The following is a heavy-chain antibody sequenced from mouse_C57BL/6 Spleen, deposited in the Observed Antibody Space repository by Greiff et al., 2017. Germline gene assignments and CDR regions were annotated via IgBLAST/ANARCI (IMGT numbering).Heavy chain of an antibody. J-gene: IGHJ1*03. V-gene: IGHV1-5*01. Sequence: EVKLQESGTVLARPGASVKMSCKTSGYTFTSYWMHWVKQRPGQGLEWIGAIYPGNSDTSYNQKFKGKAKQTAVTSASTAYLELSSLTNEDSAVYYCTRGGIYYGNRDWYFDVWGTGTTVTVSS. CDR2: IYPGNSDT. CDR3: TRGGIYYGNRDWYFDV. D-gene: IGHD2-1*01. CDR1: GYTFTSYW.